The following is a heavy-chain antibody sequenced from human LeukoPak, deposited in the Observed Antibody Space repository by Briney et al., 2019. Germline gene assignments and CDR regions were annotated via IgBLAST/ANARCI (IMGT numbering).Heavy chain of an antibody. CDR3: ARASCSSTSCQYYYYYMDV. V-gene: IGHV1-18*01. CDR1: GYTFTSYG. J-gene: IGHJ6*03. D-gene: IGHD2-2*01. Sequence: ASVKVSCKASGYTFTSYGISWVRQAPGQGLEWMGWISAYNGNTNYAQKLQGRVTMTTDTSTSTAYMEPRSLRSDDTAVYYCARASCSSTSCQYYYYYMDVWGKGTTVTVSS. CDR2: ISAYNGNT.